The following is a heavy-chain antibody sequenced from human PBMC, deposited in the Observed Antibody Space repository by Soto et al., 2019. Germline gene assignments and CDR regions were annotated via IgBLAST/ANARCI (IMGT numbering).Heavy chain of an antibody. V-gene: IGHV3-30-3*01. D-gene: IGHD5-18*01. CDR3: ARAMDTAMASKDNWFDP. Sequence: QVQLVESGGGVVQPGRSLRLSCAASGFTFRSYAMHWVRQAPGKGLEWVAVISYDENNRYYTDSVKGRFTISRDNSKKTLYLQGNSLRAEDTAVYYCARAMDTAMASKDNWFDPWGQGTLVTVSS. CDR1: GFTFRSYA. CDR2: ISYDENNR. J-gene: IGHJ5*02.